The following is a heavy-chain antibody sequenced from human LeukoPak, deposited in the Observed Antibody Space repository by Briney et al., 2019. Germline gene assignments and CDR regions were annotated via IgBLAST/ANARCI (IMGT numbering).Heavy chain of an antibody. CDR1: GGSFSGYY. CDR3: VVRYFDWLGYYYGMDV. CDR2: INHSGST. J-gene: IGHJ6*02. V-gene: IGHV4-34*01. D-gene: IGHD3-9*01. Sequence: SETLSLTCAGHGGSFSGYYWSWIRQPPGKGLEWIGEINHSGSTNYNPSLKSRVTISVDTSKNQFSLKLSSVTAADTAVYYCVVRYFDWLGYYYGMDVWGQGTTVTVSS.